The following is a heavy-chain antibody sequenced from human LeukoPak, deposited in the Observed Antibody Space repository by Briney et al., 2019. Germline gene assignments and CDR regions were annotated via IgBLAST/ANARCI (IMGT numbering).Heavy chain of an antibody. CDR1: GGSISSSSYY. Sequence: SQTLSLTCTVSGGSISSSSYYWSWIRQPAGKGLEWIGRIYTSGSTNYNPSLKSRVTISVDTSKNQFSLKLSSVTAADTAVYYCARANGDYDYYFDYWGQGTLVTVSS. CDR3: ARANGDYDYYFDY. V-gene: IGHV4-61*02. D-gene: IGHD4-17*01. CDR2: IYTSGST. J-gene: IGHJ4*02.